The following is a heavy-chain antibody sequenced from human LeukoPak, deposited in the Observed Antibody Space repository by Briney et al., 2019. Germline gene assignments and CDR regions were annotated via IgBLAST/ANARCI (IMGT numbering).Heavy chain of an antibody. CDR2: ISYDGSNK. CDR1: GFTFSSYG. CDR3: AKSGVVVVAATTADDAFDI. J-gene: IGHJ3*02. Sequence: GGSLRLSCAASGFTFSSYGMHWVRQAPGKGLEWVAVISYDGSNKYYADSVKGRFTISRDNSKNTLYLQMNSLRAEDTAVYYCAKSGVVVVAATTADDAFDIWGQGTMVTVSS. D-gene: IGHD2-15*01. V-gene: IGHV3-30*18.